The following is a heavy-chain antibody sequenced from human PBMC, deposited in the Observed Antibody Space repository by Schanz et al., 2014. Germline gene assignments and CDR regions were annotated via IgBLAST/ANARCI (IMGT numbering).Heavy chain of an antibody. CDR1: GFTFNTYA. J-gene: IGHJ2*01. CDR3: AKDPRRGVAGDWYLDL. V-gene: IGHV3-23*04. Sequence: EFQLVESGGGLVQPGGSLRLSCAASGFTFNTYAMSWVRQAPGKGLEWVSTISGSSDGTYYADSVKGRFTISRDNSKNTLYVQMNSLRAEDTAVYYCAKDPRRGVAGDWYLDLWGRGTLVTVSS. CDR2: ISGSSDGT. D-gene: IGHD3-10*01.